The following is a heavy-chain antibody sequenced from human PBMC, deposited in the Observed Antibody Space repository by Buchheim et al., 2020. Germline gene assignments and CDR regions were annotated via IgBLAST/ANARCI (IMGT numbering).Heavy chain of an antibody. J-gene: IGHJ6*02. CDR2: ISGSGGSK. Sequence: EVQLLESGGGLVQPGGSLRLSCAASGFTFSSYAMSWVRQAPGKGLEWVSAISGSGGSKYYADSVTGRFTISRGNSKNTLYLQMNSLRAEDTAVYYCAKAVVVVPAATTEGYYYGMDVWGQGTT. CDR1: GFTFSSYA. V-gene: IGHV3-23*01. CDR3: AKAVVVVPAATTEGYYYGMDV. D-gene: IGHD2-2*01.